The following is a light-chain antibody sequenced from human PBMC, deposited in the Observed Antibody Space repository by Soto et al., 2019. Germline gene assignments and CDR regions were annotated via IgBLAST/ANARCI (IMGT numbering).Light chain of an antibody. CDR1: QSVSRY. Sequence: EIVLTQSPVTLSLSPGERATLSCRASQSVSRYLAWYQQKPGQPPRLLIYDASKRATGVPARFSGSGSGTDFTLTISSLQPEDFAVYYCQQRSDWPLTFGGGTDVEI. CDR2: DAS. CDR3: QQRSDWPLT. J-gene: IGKJ4*01. V-gene: IGKV3-11*01.